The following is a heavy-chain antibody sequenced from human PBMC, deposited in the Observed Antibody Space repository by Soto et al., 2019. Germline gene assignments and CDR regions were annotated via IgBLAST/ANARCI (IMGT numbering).Heavy chain of an antibody. CDR2: ISSDGSSK. V-gene: IGHV3-30*18. CDR1: GFTFSSYG. CDR3: VKETPHNYYFDY. D-gene: IGHD1-20*01. Sequence: QVQLVESGGGVVQPGRSLRLSCAASGFTFSSYGMHWVRQAPGKGLEWVAIISSDGSSKYYADSVKGRFTISRDNSKNTLYLEMDSLRADDTAVFYCVKETPHNYYFDYWGQGALVTVSS. J-gene: IGHJ4*02.